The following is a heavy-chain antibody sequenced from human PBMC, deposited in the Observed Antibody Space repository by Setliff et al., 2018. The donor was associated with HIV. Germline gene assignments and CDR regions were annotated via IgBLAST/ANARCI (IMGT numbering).Heavy chain of an antibody. CDR3: ARDPGWLQTLYYFDS. Sequence: ASVKVSCKASGYTFSDYGISWVRQAPGQGLEWMGWISAHNGRINYAQKFQGRVTMTTDRSTSTAYMELRSLRSDDTAVYYFARDPGWLQTLYYFDSWGQGTLVTVSS. D-gene: IGHD5-12*01. V-gene: IGHV1-18*01. CDR2: ISAHNGRI. CDR1: GYTFSDYG. J-gene: IGHJ4*02.